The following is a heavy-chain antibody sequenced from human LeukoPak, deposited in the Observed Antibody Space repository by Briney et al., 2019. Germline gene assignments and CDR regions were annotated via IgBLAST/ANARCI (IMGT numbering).Heavy chain of an antibody. Sequence: HGEAPKISFQTSGYTFTNYWITWGRQIPGKGLEGRGRIDPSDSYTNYRPSFEGHVTFSTDKSTATVYLQWSSLEASDTAIYYCARLSNPYCSGGTCSPTPFDSWGQGTLVTVSS. CDR1: GYTFTNYW. D-gene: IGHD2-15*01. CDR2: IDPSDSYT. CDR3: ARLSNPYCSGGTCSPTPFDS. J-gene: IGHJ4*02. V-gene: IGHV5-10-1*01.